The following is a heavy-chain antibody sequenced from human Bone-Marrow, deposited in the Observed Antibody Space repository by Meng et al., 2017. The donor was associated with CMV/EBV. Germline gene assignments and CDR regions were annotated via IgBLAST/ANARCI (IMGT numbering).Heavy chain of an antibody. V-gene: IGHV1-8*03. J-gene: IGHJ4*02. D-gene: IGHD4-17*01. CDR1: GYTFTSYD. CDR3: ARGRAGDYGDLGAGLDS. CDR2: MNPNSDNT. Sequence: ASVKVSCKASGYTFTSYDINWVRQATGQGLEWMGWMNPNSDNTAYAQKFQGRVTITRNTSLRTAYMDLSSLRAEDTAGYYCARGRAGDYGDLGAGLDSWGQGTLVTVSS.